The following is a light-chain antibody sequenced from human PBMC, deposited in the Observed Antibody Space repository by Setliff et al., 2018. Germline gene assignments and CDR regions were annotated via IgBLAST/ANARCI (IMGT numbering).Light chain of an antibody. CDR2: EVS. J-gene: IGLJ2*01. CDR1: SSDVGPYNY. Sequence: LTQPPSASGSPGQSVTISCTATSSDVGPYNYVSWYQQHPGKAPKLMIYEVSERPSGVPDRFSGSKSGNTASLTVSGLQAEDEADYYCSSYAGSNKLVFGGGTQLTVL. CDR3: SSYAGSNKLV. V-gene: IGLV2-8*01.